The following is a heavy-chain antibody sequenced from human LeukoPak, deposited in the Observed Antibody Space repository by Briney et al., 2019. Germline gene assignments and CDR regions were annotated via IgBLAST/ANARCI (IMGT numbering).Heavy chain of an antibody. CDR1: GGSISSYY. J-gene: IGHJ4*02. Sequence: ETLSLTCTVSGGSISSYYWSWIRQPPGKGLEWVSSISGSVDNTYYSDSVKGRFTISRDSSKNTLYVQMNGLRAEDTAIYYCAKNFHDFWSGYHYWGQGTLVTVSS. V-gene: IGHV3-23*01. D-gene: IGHD3-3*01. CDR2: ISGSVDNT. CDR3: AKNFHDFWSGYHY.